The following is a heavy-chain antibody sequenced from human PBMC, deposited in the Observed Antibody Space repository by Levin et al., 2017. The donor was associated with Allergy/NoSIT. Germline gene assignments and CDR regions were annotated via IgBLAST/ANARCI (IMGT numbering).Heavy chain of an antibody. CDR2: INPNSGGT. D-gene: IGHD2-15*01. CDR3: AREAGHCSGGSCLVGGMDV. Sequence: ASVKVSCKASGYTFTGYYMHWVRQAPGQGLEWMGWINPNSGGTNYAQKFQGRVTMTRDTSISTAYMELSRLRSDDTAVYYCAREAGHCSGGSCLVGGMDVWGQGTTVTVSS. CDR1: GYTFTGYY. V-gene: IGHV1-2*02. J-gene: IGHJ6*02.